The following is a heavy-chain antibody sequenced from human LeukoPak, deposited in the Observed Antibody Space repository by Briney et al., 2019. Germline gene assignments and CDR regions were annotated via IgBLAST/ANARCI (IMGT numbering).Heavy chain of an antibody. Sequence: YWIGWVRQMPGKGLEWIGRIYTSGSTNYNPSLKSRVTISVDTSKNQFSLKLSSVTAADTAVYYCARESGSYYYYYMDVWGKGTTVTVSS. D-gene: IGHD1-26*01. CDR2: IYTSGST. CDR3: ARESGSYYYYYMDV. J-gene: IGHJ6*03. V-gene: IGHV4-61*02. CDR1: YW.